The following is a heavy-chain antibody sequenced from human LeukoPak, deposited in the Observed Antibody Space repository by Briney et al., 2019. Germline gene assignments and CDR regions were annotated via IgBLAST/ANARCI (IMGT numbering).Heavy chain of an antibody. J-gene: IGHJ6*02. CDR1: GGSISSYY. Sequence: SETLSLTCTVSGGSISSYYWSWIRQPAGKGLEWIGRIYTSGSTNYNPSLKSRVTMSVDTSKNQFSLKLSSVTAADTAAYYRAREIYYYYGSGSRYYGMDVWGQGTTVTVSS. CDR3: AREIYYYYGSGSRYYGMDV. CDR2: IYTSGST. D-gene: IGHD3-10*01. V-gene: IGHV4-4*07.